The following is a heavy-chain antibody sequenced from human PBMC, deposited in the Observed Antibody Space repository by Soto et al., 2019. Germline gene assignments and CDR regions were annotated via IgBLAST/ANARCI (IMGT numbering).Heavy chain of an antibody. CDR3: ARHGDYYFDH. Sequence: QVQLQESGPGVVKPSGTLSLTCAVSGGSISSNNWWSWVRQPPGKGLEWIGEISHSGTSNYNPSLKSRVTISVDNSKNQFSLSLSSVTAVDTAVYSCARHGDYYFDHWGLGTLVTVSS. D-gene: IGHD4-17*01. J-gene: IGHJ4*02. V-gene: IGHV4-4*02. CDR1: GGSISSNNW. CDR2: ISHSGTS.